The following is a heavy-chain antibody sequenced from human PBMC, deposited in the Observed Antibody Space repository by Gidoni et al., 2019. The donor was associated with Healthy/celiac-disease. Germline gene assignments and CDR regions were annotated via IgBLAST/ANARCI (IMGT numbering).Heavy chain of an antibody. CDR3: AKGGWIQLWSNHAFDI. Sequence: QVQLVESGGGVVQPGRSLRLSCAASGFTFSSYGLHWVRQAPGKGLGWVAVISYDGSNKYYADSVKGRFTISRDNSKNTLYLQMNSLRAEDTAVYYCAKGGWIQLWSNHAFDIWGQGTMVTVSS. CDR2: ISYDGSNK. J-gene: IGHJ3*02. CDR1: GFTFSSYG. D-gene: IGHD5-18*01. V-gene: IGHV3-30*18.